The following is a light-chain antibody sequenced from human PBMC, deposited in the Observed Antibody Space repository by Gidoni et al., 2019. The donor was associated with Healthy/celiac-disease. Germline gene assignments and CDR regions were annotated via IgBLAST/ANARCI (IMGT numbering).Light chain of an antibody. J-gene: IGKJ4*01. CDR2: AAS. Sequence: IRMTQPPSSLSASTGDRVTLTCRASQGISSYLAWYQQKPGKAPKLLIYAASTLQSGVPSRFSGSGSGTDFTLTISCLQSEDFATYYCQQYYSYPLTFGGGTKVEIK. CDR1: QGISSY. CDR3: QQYYSYPLT. V-gene: IGKV1-8*01.